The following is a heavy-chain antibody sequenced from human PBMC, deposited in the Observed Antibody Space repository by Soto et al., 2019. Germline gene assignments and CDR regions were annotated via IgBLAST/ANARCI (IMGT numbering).Heavy chain of an antibody. Sequence: SVKVSCKASGFTFTSSAVQWVRQARGQRLEWIGWIVVGSGNTNYAQKFQERVTITRDMSTSTAYMELSSLRSEDTAVYYCAAEYSNYYYYGMDVWGQGTTVTVSS. J-gene: IGHJ6*02. CDR1: GFTFTSSA. CDR2: IVVGSGNT. V-gene: IGHV1-58*01. CDR3: AAEYSNYYYYGMDV. D-gene: IGHD4-4*01.